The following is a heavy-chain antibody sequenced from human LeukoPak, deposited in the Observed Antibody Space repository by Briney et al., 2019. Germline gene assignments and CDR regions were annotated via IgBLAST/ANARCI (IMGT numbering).Heavy chain of an antibody. CDR1: GFTFISYE. J-gene: IGHJ3*02. Sequence: GGSLRLSCAASGFTFISYEMNWVRQAPGKGLEWVSSISSSSRYIYYADSVKGRFTISRDNAKNSLYLQMNSLRAEDTAVYYCARVDMDYDSSGYAFDAFDIWGQGTMITVSS. V-gene: IGHV3-21*01. CDR2: ISSSSRYI. D-gene: IGHD3-22*01. CDR3: ARVDMDYDSSGYAFDAFDI.